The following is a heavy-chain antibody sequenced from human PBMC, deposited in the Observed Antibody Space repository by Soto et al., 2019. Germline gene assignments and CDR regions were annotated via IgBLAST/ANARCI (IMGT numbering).Heavy chain of an antibody. CDR1: GFTFSTYA. CDR2: ISGSGGST. J-gene: IGHJ4*02. CDR3: ARGTVFGVVNFDY. Sequence: EVQLLESGGGLVQPGGSLRLSCAASGFTFSTYAMSWVRQAPGKGLEWVAGISGSGGSTYYADSVKGRFTISRDNSKNTLYLEMNSLRAEDTAVYYCARGTVFGVVNFDYWGQGTRVTVSS. D-gene: IGHD3-3*01. V-gene: IGHV3-23*01.